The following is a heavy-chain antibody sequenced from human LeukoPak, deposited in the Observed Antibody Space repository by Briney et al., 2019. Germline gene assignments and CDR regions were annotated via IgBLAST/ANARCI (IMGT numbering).Heavy chain of an antibody. Sequence: GASAKVSCKVSGYTLTELSMHCVRQAPGKGREWMGGFDPEDGETIYAQKFQGRVTMTEDTSTDTAYMELSSLRSEDTAVYYCETAAYGDFDYWGQGNLVTVSS. V-gene: IGHV1-24*01. J-gene: IGHJ4*02. CDR3: ETAAYGDFDY. CDR1: GYTLTELS. D-gene: IGHD4-17*01. CDR2: FDPEDGET.